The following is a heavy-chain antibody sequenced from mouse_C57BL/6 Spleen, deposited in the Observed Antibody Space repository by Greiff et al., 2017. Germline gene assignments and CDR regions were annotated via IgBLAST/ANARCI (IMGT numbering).Heavy chain of an antibody. V-gene: IGHV1-81*01. Sequence: VQLQQSGAELARPGASVKLSCKASGYTFTSYGISWVKQRTGQGLEWIGEIYPRSGNTYYNEKFKGKATLTADKSSSTAYMELRSLTSEDSAVYFCARTQITTVVVPFDDWGQGTTLTVSS. D-gene: IGHD1-1*01. J-gene: IGHJ2*01. CDR2: IYPRSGNT. CDR1: GYTFTSYG. CDR3: ARTQITTVVVPFDD.